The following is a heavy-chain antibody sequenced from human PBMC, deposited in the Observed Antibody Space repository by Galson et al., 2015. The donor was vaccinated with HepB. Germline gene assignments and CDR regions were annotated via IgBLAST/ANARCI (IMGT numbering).Heavy chain of an antibody. J-gene: IGHJ3*02. D-gene: IGHD2-21*02. V-gene: IGHV3-33*08. CDR2: IWYDGSNK. Sequence: SLRLSCAASGFTFSSYGMHWVRQALGKGLEWVAVIWYDGSNKYYADSVKGRFTISRDNSKNTLYLQMNSLRAEDTAVYYCARDRRAYCGGDCYAFDIWGQGTMVTVSS. CDR3: ARDRRAYCGGDCYAFDI. CDR1: GFTFSSYG.